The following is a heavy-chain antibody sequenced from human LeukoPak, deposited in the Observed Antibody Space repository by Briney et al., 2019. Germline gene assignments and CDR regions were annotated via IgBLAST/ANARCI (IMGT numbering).Heavy chain of an antibody. D-gene: IGHD4-17*01. V-gene: IGHV4-31*03. J-gene: IGHJ4*02. CDR2: IYYNGNT. Sequence: SETLSLTCTVSGGSVSSGGYYWTWIRQHPGKGLEWIGYIYYNGNTYYNPSLKSRVTISVDTSKNQLSLKVSPVTAADTAVYYCARTDDYGVQRHDFWGQGTLVTVSS. CDR3: ARTDDYGVQRHDF. CDR1: GGSVSSGGYY.